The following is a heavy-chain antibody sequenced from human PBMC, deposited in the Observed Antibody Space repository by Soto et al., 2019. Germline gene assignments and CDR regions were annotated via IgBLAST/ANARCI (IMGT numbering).Heavy chain of an antibody. J-gene: IGHJ6*03. CDR3: AREATHDYGDLSGVDV. Sequence: SGFTFSSYGIHWVRQAPGKGLEWVAVIWYDGSNKYYADSVKGRFTISKDNSKNTLYLQMNSLRAEDTAVYYCAREATHDYGDLSGVDVWGKGTTVTVS. CDR1: GFTFSSYG. D-gene: IGHD4-17*01. CDR2: IWYDGSNK. V-gene: IGHV3-33*01.